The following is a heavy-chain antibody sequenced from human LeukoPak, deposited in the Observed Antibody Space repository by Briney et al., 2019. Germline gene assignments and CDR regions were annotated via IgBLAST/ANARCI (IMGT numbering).Heavy chain of an antibody. J-gene: IGHJ6*04. CDR3: AKDIRDGGGGLYYGMDV. CDR1: GFTFSSYG. Sequence: GRSLRLSCAASGFTFSSYGMHWVRQAPGKGLEWVAVISYDGSNKYYADSVKGRFTIPRDNSKNTLYLQMNSLRAEDTAVYYCAKDIRDGGGGLYYGMDVRGKGTTVTVSS. V-gene: IGHV3-30*18. D-gene: IGHD3-3*01. CDR2: ISYDGSNK.